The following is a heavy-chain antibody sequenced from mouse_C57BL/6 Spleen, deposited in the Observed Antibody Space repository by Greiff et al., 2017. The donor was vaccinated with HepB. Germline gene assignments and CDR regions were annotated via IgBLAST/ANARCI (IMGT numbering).Heavy chain of an antibody. D-gene: IGHD4-1*01. Sequence: VQLQQSGAELVRPGTSVKVSCKASGYAFTNYLIEWVKQRPGQGLEWIGVINPGSGGTNYNEKFKGKATLTADKSSSTAYMQLSSLTSEDSAVYFCARGEAWDFDYWGQGTTLTVSS. J-gene: IGHJ2*01. CDR1: GYAFTNYL. CDR3: ARGEAWDFDY. CDR2: INPGSGGT. V-gene: IGHV1-54*01.